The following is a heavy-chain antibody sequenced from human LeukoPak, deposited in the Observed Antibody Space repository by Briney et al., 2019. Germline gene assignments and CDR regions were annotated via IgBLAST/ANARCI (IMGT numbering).Heavy chain of an antibody. Sequence: GGSLRLSCAASGFTVNSNYMIWVRQAPGKGLEWVSVIYSGGSTHYADSVEGRITISRDNSKNTLCLQMNSLRAEDTAVYYCARGGSYPNDPFDIWGQGTMVTV. CDR2: IYSGGST. D-gene: IGHD1-26*01. V-gene: IGHV3-53*01. CDR1: GFTVNSNY. CDR3: ARGGSYPNDPFDI. J-gene: IGHJ3*02.